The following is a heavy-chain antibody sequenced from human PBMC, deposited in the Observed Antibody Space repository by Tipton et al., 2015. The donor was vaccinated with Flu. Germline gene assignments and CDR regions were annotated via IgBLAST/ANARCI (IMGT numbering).Heavy chain of an antibody. CDR1: GGSIISTTYY. CDR3: ARGSGSGTYVIFDF. CDR2: IYTSGTT. Sequence: TLSLTCFVSGGSIISTTYYWSWIRQPAGKGLEWIGRIYTSGTTNYNPSLKSRVTMSVDTSKNQFSLRLNSVTAADTAVYYCARGSGSGTYVIFDFWGQGTLVTVSS. D-gene: IGHD3-10*01. V-gene: IGHV4-61*02. J-gene: IGHJ4*02.